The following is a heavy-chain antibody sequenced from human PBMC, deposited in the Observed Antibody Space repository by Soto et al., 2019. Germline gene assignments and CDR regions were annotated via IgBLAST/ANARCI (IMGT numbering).Heavy chain of an antibody. CDR3: TRSYSYGSYWDFDD. CDR2: ITVSNGNT. J-gene: IGHJ4*02. D-gene: IGHD5-18*01. V-gene: IGHV1-18*04. CDR1: GYTFSTYG. Sequence: QGQLVQSGAEVTKPGASVKVSCKASGYTFSTYGVSWVRQAPGQGLECMAWITVSNGNTNYIDNLNGRVTMTTETSASAAYMELWRLRCDDTDVYYCTRSYSYGSYWDFDDCGQGTLIIVSS.